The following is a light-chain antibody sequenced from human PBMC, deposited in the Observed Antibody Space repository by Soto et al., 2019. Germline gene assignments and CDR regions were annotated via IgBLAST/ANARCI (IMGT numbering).Light chain of an antibody. CDR3: QQSYSTPIT. CDR2: KAS. CDR1: ESISNF. V-gene: IGKV1-5*03. Sequence: DIQMTQSPSTLSASVGDRVTITCRASESISNFLAWYQQKPGKAPKLLIYKASSLESGVPSRFSGSGSGTDFTLTISSLQPEDFATYYCQQSYSTPITFGQGTRLEIK. J-gene: IGKJ5*01.